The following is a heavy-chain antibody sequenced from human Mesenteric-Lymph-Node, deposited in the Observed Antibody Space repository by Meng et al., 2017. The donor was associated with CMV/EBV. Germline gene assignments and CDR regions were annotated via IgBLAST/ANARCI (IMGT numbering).Heavy chain of an antibody. J-gene: IGHJ4*02. CDR1: GGSFSGYY. V-gene: IGHV4-34*01. CDR3: AREAVVTPVDY. Sequence: SETLSLTCAVYGGSFSGYYWSWIRQPPGKGLEWIGEINHSGSTNYNPSLKSRVTISVDTSKNQFSLKLSSVTAADTAVYYCAREAVVTPVDYWGQGTLVTVSS. D-gene: IGHD4-23*01. CDR2: INHSGST.